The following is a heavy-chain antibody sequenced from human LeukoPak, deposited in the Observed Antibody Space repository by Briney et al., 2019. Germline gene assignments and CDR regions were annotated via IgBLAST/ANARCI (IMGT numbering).Heavy chain of an antibody. J-gene: IGHJ4*02. CDR2: INHSGST. CDR3: ARGKDSSGYYDGLGY. CDR1: GGSFSGYY. D-gene: IGHD3-22*01. V-gene: IGHV4-34*01. Sequence: SEILSLTCTVYGGSFSGYYWSWIRQPPGKGLEWIGEINHSGSTNYNPSLKSRVTISVDTSNNQFSLKLSSVTAADTAVYYCARGKDSSGYYDGLGYWGQGTLVTVSS.